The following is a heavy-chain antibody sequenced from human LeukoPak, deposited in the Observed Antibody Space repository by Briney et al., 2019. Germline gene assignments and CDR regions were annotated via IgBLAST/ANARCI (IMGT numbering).Heavy chain of an antibody. V-gene: IGHV3-9*01. CDR2: INWNSGSI. CDR3: ARDHVGSNTNWFDS. Sequence: QSGGSLRLSCAASGFTFDDYAMHWVRQAPGKGLEWVSGINWNSGSIGYADSVKGRFTISRDNAKKSLFLQMNSLRVDDTALYYCARDHVGSNTNWFDSWGQGTQVIVSS. CDR1: GFTFDDYA. D-gene: IGHD4-23*01. J-gene: IGHJ5*01.